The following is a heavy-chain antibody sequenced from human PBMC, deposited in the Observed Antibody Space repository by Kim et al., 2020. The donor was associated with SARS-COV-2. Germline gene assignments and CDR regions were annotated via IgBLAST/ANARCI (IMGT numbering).Heavy chain of an antibody. D-gene: IGHD6-13*01. Sequence: ASVKVSCKASGYTFTSYAMNWVRQAPGQGLEWMGWINTNTGNPTYAQGFTGRFVFSLDTSVSTAYLQISSLKAEDTAVYYCARGIAAAGTFYYYGMDVWGQGTTVTVSS. CDR1: GYTFTSYA. J-gene: IGHJ6*02. V-gene: IGHV7-4-1*02. CDR2: INTNTGNP. CDR3: ARGIAAAGTFYYYGMDV.